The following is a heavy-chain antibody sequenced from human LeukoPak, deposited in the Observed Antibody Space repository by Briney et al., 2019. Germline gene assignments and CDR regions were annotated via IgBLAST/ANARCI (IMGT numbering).Heavy chain of an antibody. D-gene: IGHD3-9*01. CDR2: ISYDGSNK. CDR3: AKDAIDYDILTGIDY. Sequence: GGSLRLSCAASGFTFSSYAMHWVRQAPGKGLEWVAVISYDGSNKYYADSVKGRFTISRDNSKNTLYLQMNSLRAEDTVVYYCAKDAIDYDILTGIDYWGQGTLVTVSS. CDR1: GFTFSSYA. J-gene: IGHJ4*02. V-gene: IGHV3-30*18.